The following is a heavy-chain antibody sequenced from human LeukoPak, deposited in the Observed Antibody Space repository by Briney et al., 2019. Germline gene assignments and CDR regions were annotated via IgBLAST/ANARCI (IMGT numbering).Heavy chain of an antibody. D-gene: IGHD5-24*01. Sequence: GGSLRLSCAASGFTFSSYETNWVRQAPGKGLEWVSSISSSSSYIYYADSVKGRFTISRDNAKNPLYLQMNSLRAEDTAVYYCATEQRGRRDGYSWGQGTLVTVSS. V-gene: IGHV3-21*01. J-gene: IGHJ4*02. CDR2: ISSSSSYI. CDR1: GFTFSSYE. CDR3: ATEQRGRRDGYS.